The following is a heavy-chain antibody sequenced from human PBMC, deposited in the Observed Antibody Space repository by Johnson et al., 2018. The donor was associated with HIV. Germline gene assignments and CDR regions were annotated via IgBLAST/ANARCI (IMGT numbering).Heavy chain of an antibody. D-gene: IGHD3-9*01. V-gene: IGHV3-NL1*01. CDR1: GFTFSNYA. J-gene: IGHJ3*02. CDR2: IFSVGNT. CDR3: ARAAYVHYDILTGPPLEDAFYI. Sequence: QVQLVESGGGVVQPGRSLRLSCTASGFTFSNYAMNWVRQAPGKGLEWVSVIFSVGNTYYTDSVKGRFTISRDNSKNTLYLQMNSLRAEDTAVYYCARAAYVHYDILTGPPLEDAFYIWGQGTMVTVSS.